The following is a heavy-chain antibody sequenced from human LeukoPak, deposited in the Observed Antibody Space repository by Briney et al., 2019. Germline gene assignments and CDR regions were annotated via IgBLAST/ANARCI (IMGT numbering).Heavy chain of an antibody. J-gene: IGHJ4*02. V-gene: IGHV3-11*01. D-gene: IGHD1-14*01. Sequence: GGSLRLSCAASGFTFSDYYMSWIRQAPGKGLKWVSYISSSGSTIYYADSVKGRFTISRDNAKNSLYLQMNSLRAEDTAVYYCARDSPEYYFDYWGQGTLVTVSS. CDR1: GFTFSDYY. CDR3: ARDSPEYYFDY. CDR2: ISSSGSTI.